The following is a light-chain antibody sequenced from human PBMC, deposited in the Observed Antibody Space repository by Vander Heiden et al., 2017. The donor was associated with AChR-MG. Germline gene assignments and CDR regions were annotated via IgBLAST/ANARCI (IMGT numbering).Light chain of an antibody. J-gene: IGLJ2*01. CDR2: DVR. V-gene: IGLV2-11*01. CDR3: CSYAGSNVV. Sequence: QSALTQPRSVSGSPGQSVTISCTGTSSDVGGYNYVSWYQQHPGNAPKLMFYDVRKRPAGVPGRFSGYKSGNAASLTISGLQAEDEADYYCCSYAGSNVVFGGGTKLTVL. CDR1: SSDVGGYNY.